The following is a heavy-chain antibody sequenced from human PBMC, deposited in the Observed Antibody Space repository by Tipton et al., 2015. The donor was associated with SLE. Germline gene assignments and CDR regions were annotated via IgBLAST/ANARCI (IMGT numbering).Heavy chain of an antibody. Sequence: TLSLTCTVSGGSISRGPYHWGWIRQTPGKGLEWIGNVYYSGSAYYSRSLKGRVTISVDTSKMQFSLRLTSVTAADTAIYFCARHDVSVTGTKGFDYWGQGNPVTVSS. V-gene: IGHV4-39*01. CDR3: ARHDVSVTGTKGFDY. D-gene: IGHD1-1*01. CDR1: GGSISRGPYH. J-gene: IGHJ4*02. CDR2: VYYSGSA.